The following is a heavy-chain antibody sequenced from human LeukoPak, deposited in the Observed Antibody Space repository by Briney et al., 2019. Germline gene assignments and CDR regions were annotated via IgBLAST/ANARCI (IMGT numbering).Heavy chain of an antibody. CDR3: ARDLSYYDSSGLPGTFDY. J-gene: IGHJ4*02. CDR2: IIPIFGTA. CDR1: GGTFSSYA. Sequence: GASVKVSCKASGGTFSSYAISWVRQAPGQGLEWMGGIIPIFGTANYAQKFQGRVTITADESTSTAYMELSSLRSEDTAVYYCARDLSYYDSSGLPGTFDYWGQGTLVTVSS. V-gene: IGHV1-69*13. D-gene: IGHD3-22*01.